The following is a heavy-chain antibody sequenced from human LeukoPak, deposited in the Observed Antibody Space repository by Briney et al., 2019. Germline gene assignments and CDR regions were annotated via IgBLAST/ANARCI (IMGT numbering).Heavy chain of an antibody. Sequence: TGGSLRLSCAASGFTFSSYSMNWVRQAPGKGLEWVSYISSSSSTIYYADSVKGRFTISRDNAKNSLYLQMNSLRAEDTAVYYCARGSYYDSSGLFDYWGQGTLVTVSS. D-gene: IGHD3-22*01. CDR2: ISSSSSTI. CDR1: GFTFSSYS. V-gene: IGHV3-48*04. J-gene: IGHJ4*02. CDR3: ARGSYYDSSGLFDY.